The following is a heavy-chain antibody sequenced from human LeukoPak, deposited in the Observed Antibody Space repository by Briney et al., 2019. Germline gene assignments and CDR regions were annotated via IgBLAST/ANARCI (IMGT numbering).Heavy chain of an antibody. CDR3: AKASGYYGSGDLDY. D-gene: IGHD3-10*01. CDR2: ISGSGGST. CDR1: GFTFDDYA. Sequence: GGSLRPSCAASGFTFDDYAMHWVRQAPGKGLEWVSGISGSGGSTYYADSVKGRFTISRDNSKNTLYLQMNSLRAEDTAVYYCAKASGYYGSGDLDYWGQGTLVTASS. J-gene: IGHJ4*02. V-gene: IGHV3-23*01.